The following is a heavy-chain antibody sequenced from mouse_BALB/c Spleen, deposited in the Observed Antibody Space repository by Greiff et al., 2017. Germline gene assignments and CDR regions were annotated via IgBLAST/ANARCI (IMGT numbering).Heavy chain of an antibody. CDR2: IDPANGNT. CDR3: ARDTTVAYAMDY. V-gene: IGHV14-3*02. D-gene: IGHD1-1*01. J-gene: IGHJ4*01. Sequence: EVQLVESGAELVKPGASVKLSCTASGFNIKDTYMHWVKQRPEQGLEWIGRIDPANGNTKYDPKFQGKATITADTSSNTAYLQLSSLTSEDTAVYYCARDTTVAYAMDYWGQGTSVTVSS. CDR1: GFNIKDTY.